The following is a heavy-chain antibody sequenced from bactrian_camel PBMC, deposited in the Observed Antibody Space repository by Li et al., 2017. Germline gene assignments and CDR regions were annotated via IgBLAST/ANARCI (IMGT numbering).Heavy chain of an antibody. J-gene: IGHJ4*01. V-gene: IGHV3S63*01. CDR3: NSRCGTWLESTDY. CDR2: IDIADSKT. Sequence: HVQLVESGGGSVQAGGSLRLSCVASRFTYSTSTVGWFRQAPGKEREGVAHIDIADSKTYYADSVKGQFTISQDSAKNTVYLEMNRLKPEDTAMYYCNSRCGTWLESTDYWGQGTQVTV. CDR1: RFTYSTST. D-gene: IGHD1*01.